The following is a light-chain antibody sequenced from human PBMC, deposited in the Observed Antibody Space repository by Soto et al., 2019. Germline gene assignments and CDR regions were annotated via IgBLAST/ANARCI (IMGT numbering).Light chain of an antibody. CDR1: SGSISTYN. Sequence: NFMLTQPHSVSESPGKTVTISCTRSSGSISTYNVQWYQQRPGSAPTTVIYEDKQRPSGVPDRFSGSTDGSSNSASLTISGLQTEDEADYYCQFFDSSTVVFGGGTQLTVL. V-gene: IGLV6-57*04. CDR2: EDK. J-gene: IGLJ7*01. CDR3: QFFDSSTVV.